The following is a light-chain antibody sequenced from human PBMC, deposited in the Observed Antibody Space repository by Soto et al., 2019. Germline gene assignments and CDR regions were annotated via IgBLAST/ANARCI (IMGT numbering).Light chain of an antibody. J-gene: IGKJ1*01. Sequence: EIEMTQSPATLSASPGERATLSCRASQSIISNLAWYQQKPGQAPRLLIYGASSRATGIPDRFSGSGSGTDVTPTIIRREPEDFSVYYCQQYGNSYLTFGQGTKVDIK. V-gene: IGKV3-20*01. CDR2: GAS. CDR3: QQYGNSYLT. CDR1: QSIISN.